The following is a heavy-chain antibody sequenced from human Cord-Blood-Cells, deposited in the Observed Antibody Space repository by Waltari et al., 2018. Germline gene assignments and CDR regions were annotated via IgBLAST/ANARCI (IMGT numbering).Heavy chain of an antibody. CDR1: GYTFTSYG. J-gene: IGHJ4*02. D-gene: IGHD6-13*01. CDR3: ARDSGEIAAAGAFDY. V-gene: IGHV1-18*01. CDR2: ISAYNGNT. Sequence: QVQLVQSGAEVKKPGASVKVSCKASGYTFTSYGISWVRQAPGQGLEWMGWISAYNGNTNYAQKLRGRVTMTTDTSTGTAYMELRSVRSDDTAVYCCARDSGEIAAAGAFDYWGQGTLVTVSS.